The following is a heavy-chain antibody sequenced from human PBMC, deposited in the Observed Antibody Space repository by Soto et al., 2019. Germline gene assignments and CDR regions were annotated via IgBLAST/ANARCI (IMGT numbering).Heavy chain of an antibody. CDR3: ARDQGWELGDAFDI. CDR1: GFTFSSYS. J-gene: IGHJ3*02. CDR2: ISSSSSYI. V-gene: IGHV3-21*01. Sequence: EVQLVESGGGLVKPGGSLRLSCAASGFTFSSYSMNWVRQAPGKGLEWVSSISSSSSYIYYADSVKGRFTISRDNAKNSLYLQMNSLRAEDTAVYYCARDQGWELGDAFDIWGQGTMVTVSS. D-gene: IGHD3-10*01.